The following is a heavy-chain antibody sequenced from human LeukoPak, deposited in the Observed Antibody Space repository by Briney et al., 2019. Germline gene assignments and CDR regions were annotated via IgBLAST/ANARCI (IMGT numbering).Heavy chain of an antibody. J-gene: IGHJ4*02. CDR3: AKVWIDSSGYYFDY. Sequence: GGSLRLSCAASGFSFSSYEMNWVRQAPGKGLEWVSAISGSGGNTYYADSVKGRFTISRDNSKNTLYLQTNSLRAEDTAVYYCAKVWIDSSGYYFDYWGQGTLVTVSS. CDR2: ISGSGGNT. CDR1: GFSFSSYE. D-gene: IGHD3-22*01. V-gene: IGHV3-23*01.